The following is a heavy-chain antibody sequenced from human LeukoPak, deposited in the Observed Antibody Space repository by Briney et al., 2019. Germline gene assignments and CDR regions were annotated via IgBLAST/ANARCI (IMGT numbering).Heavy chain of an antibody. V-gene: IGHV4-34*01. J-gene: IGHJ6*04. CDR3: ARVGYCSGGSCYLHGMDV. D-gene: IGHD2-15*01. CDR1: GGSFSGYY. Sequence: SETLSLTCAVYGGSFSGYYWSWLRQPPGKGLEWIGEINHSGSTNYNPSLMSRVTISVDTPKNQFSLKLSSVTAADTAVYYCARVGYCSGGSCYLHGMDVWGKGTTVTVSS. CDR2: INHSGST.